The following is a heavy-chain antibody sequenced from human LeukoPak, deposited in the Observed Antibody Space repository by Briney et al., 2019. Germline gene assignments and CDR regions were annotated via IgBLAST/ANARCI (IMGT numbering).Heavy chain of an antibody. D-gene: IGHD3-3*01. CDR1: GFTFSSYS. Sequence: PGGSLRLSCAASGFTFSSYSMNWVRQAPGKGLEWVSYISSSSSTIYYADSVKGRFTISRDNAKNSLYLQMNSLRAEDTAVHYCARDKNDFWSGYSPYWGQGTLVTVSS. V-gene: IGHV3-48*01. CDR3: ARDKNDFWSGYSPY. J-gene: IGHJ4*02. CDR2: ISSSSSTI.